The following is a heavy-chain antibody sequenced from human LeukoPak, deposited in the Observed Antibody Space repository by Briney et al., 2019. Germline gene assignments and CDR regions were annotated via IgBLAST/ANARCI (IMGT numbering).Heavy chain of an antibody. J-gene: IGHJ4*02. Sequence: PGGSLRLSRLASGFTFSYLQMNWVPPAPGKGREWVSNLTGNGGSTYYADSVKGRFSISRDSPQSTLSLQMNRLRAEDTAIYYCVKDYQTTDSTSDPFDYWGQGTLVTVSS. D-gene: IGHD2-2*01. CDR1: GFTFSYLQ. CDR3: VKDYQTTDSTSDPFDY. CDR2: LTGNGGST. V-gene: IGHV3-23*01.